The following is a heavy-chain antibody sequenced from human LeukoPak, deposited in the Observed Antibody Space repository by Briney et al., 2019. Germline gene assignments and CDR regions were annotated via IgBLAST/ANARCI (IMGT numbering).Heavy chain of an antibody. V-gene: IGHV3-53*01. CDR3: ARDLVH. J-gene: IGHJ4*02. Sequence: GSLRLSCAASGFTVSNNYMSWVRQAPGKGLEWVSIISSGGSTDYTDSVKGRFTISRDNSKNTVYLQMNSLRDEDTAVYYCARDLVHWGQGTLVTVSS. CDR1: GFTVSNNY. CDR2: ISSGGST. D-gene: IGHD2-8*02.